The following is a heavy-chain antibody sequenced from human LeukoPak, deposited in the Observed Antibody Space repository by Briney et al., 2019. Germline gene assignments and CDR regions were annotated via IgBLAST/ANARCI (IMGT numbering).Heavy chain of an antibody. CDR2: ISDDSNYI. D-gene: IGHD3-3*02. Sequence: GGSLRLSCAASGFTFSSYSMSWVRQAPGKGLEWVSSISDDSNYIYYADSVKGRFTISRDSARNTLYLQMNSLRAEDTAVYYCARVSVGRYYFDNWGQGTPVTVS. CDR3: ARVSVGRYYFDN. CDR1: GFTFSSYS. V-gene: IGHV3-21*01. J-gene: IGHJ4*02.